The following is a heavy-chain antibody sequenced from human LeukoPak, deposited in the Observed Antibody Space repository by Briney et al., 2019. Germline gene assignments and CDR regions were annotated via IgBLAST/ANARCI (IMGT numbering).Heavy chain of an antibody. V-gene: IGHV1-18*01. D-gene: IGHD3-22*01. CDR3: ARGDSRYYDSSGYNN. CDR1: GYTFTSYG. CDR2: ISAYNGNT. Sequence: ASVKVSCKASGYTFTSYGISWVRQAPGQGPEWMGWISAYNGNTNYAQKLQGRVTMTTDTSTSTAYMELRSLRSDDTAVYYCARGDSRYYDSSGYNNWGQGTLVTVSS. J-gene: IGHJ4*02.